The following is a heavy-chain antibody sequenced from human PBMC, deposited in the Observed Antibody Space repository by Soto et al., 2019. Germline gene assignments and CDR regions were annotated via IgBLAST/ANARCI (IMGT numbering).Heavy chain of an antibody. V-gene: IGHV4-4*02. CDR2: ILHIGST. D-gene: IGHD3-22*01. CDR1: GGSISTTNW. CDR3: ASGFDSDGLYNGGHP. J-gene: IGHJ5*02. Sequence: VQLQESGPGLVKPSGTLSLTCTVSGGSISTTNWWSWVRQSPGKGLEWIGEILHIGSTNYNSSLKSLVTISIDKSKNQFSLRLSSVTAADTAVYYCASGFDSDGLYNGGHPWGQGTLVSVSS.